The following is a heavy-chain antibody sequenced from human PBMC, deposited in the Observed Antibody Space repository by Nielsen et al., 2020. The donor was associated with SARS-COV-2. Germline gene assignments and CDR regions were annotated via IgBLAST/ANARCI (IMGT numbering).Heavy chain of an antibody. CDR3: AKGFSSSSRDYMNV. J-gene: IGHJ6*03. V-gene: IGHV3-43D*03. CDR2: INWGAGST. Sequence: GESLKISCAASGFTFHDYAMHWVRQAPGKGLEWVSLINWGAGSTYYADSVKGRFTISRDNRKNSLFLQMNSLRTEDTALYYCAKGFSSSSRDYMNVWGKGTTVTVSS. D-gene: IGHD6-6*01. CDR1: GFTFHDYA.